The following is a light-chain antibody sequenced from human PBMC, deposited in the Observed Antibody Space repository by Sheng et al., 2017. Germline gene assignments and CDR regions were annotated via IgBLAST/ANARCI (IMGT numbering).Light chain of an antibody. J-gene: IGLJ3*02. Sequence: QSALTQPASVSGSPGQSITISCTGTSSDVGGYNFVSWYQQHPGKAPKLMIYDVTNRPSGISNRFSGSKSGDTASLTISGLQAEDEADYYCISYSGTNTLWVLGGGTKLTVL. CDR3: ISYSGTNTLWV. CDR1: SSDVGGYNF. CDR2: DVT. V-gene: IGLV2-14*03.